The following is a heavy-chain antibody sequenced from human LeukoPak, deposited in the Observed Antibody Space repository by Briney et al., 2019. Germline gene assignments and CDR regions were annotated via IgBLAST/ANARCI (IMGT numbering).Heavy chain of an antibody. CDR2: IIPIFGTA. J-gene: IGHJ1*01. CDR1: GGTFSSYA. CDR3: AIPAAGPLGFQH. V-gene: IGHV1-69*05. Sequence: SVKVSCKASGGTFSSYAISWVRQAPGRGLEWMGGIIPIFGTANYAQKFQGRVTITTDESTSTAYMELSSLRSEDTAVYYCAIPAAGPLGFQHWGQGTLVTVSS. D-gene: IGHD6-13*01.